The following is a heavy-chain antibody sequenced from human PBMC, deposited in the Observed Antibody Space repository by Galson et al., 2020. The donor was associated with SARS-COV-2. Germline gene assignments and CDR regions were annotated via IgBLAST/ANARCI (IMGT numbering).Heavy chain of an antibody. J-gene: IGHJ5*02. CDR2: IYHSGST. CDR3: ARVVLFRVVKIQNWFDP. CDR1: GYSISSGYY. D-gene: IGHD3-10*01. V-gene: IGHV4-38-2*02. Sequence: SETLSLTCTVSGYSISSGYYWGWIRQPPGKGLEWIGSIYHSGSTYYNPSLKSRVTISVDTSKNQFSLKLSSVTAADTAVYYCARVVLFRVVKIQNWFDPWGQGTLVTVSS.